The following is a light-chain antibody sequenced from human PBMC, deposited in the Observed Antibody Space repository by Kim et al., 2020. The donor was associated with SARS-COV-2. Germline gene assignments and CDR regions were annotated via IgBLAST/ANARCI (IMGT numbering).Light chain of an antibody. V-gene: IGKV1-39*01. CDR2: AAS. J-gene: IGKJ2*01. Sequence: SAAIGDRVTITCRSSQSINNDLEWYQQKEGKATEPLIFAASSLQSGVPSRFSGSGSGTDFTLTISSLQPEDFATYDCQQTSNIPYTFGQGTKLEI. CDR1: QSINND. CDR3: QQTSNIPYT.